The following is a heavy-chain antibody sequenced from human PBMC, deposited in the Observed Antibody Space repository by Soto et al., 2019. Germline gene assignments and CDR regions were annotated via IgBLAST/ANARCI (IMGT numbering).Heavy chain of an antibody. D-gene: IGHD6-19*01. CDR3: ARDTPYSSWYYGMDG. V-gene: IGHV1-2*02. CDR1: GYTFTGYY. CDR2: INPNSGGT. J-gene: IGHJ6*04. Sequence: QVQLVQSGAEVKKPGASVKDSCKASGYTFTGYYMHWVRQAPGQGLEWMGWINPNSGGTNYAQKFQGRVTMTRDTSISTAYMELSRLRSDDTGVYYCARDTPYSSWYYGMDGWGKGTTVTVSS.